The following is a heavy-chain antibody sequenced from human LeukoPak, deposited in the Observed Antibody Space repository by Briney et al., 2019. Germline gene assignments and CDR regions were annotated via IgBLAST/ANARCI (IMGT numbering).Heavy chain of an antibody. CDR2: INPNSGGT. D-gene: IGHD6-6*01. CDR1: GYTFTGYY. CDR3: ARESIAARKFDY. Sequence: GASVNVSCKASGYTFTGYYMHWVRQAPGQGLEWMGWINPNSGGTNYAQKFQGRVTMTRDTSISTAYMELSRLRSDDTAVYYCARESIAARKFDYWGQGTLVTVSS. V-gene: IGHV1-2*02. J-gene: IGHJ4*02.